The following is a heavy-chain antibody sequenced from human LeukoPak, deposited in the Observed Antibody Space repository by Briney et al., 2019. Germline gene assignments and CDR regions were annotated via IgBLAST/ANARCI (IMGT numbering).Heavy chain of an antibody. CDR2: MNPNSGIT. CDR3: ARRGGGATIPNYYDASGYFLDY. CDR1: GYTFTGYD. V-gene: IGHV1-8*01. J-gene: IGHJ4*02. D-gene: IGHD3-22*01. Sequence: ASVKVSCKASGYTFTGYDINWVRQATGQGLEWMGWMNPNSGITGYAQKFQGRVTMARNTSISTVYMELRSLRSEDTAVYYRARRGGGATIPNYYDASGYFLDYWGQGTLVTVSS.